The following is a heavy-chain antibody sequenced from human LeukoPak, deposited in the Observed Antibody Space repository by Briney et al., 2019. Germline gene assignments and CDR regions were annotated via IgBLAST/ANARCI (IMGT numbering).Heavy chain of an antibody. CDR1: GFSPTSNREA. V-gene: IGHV2-5*02. J-gene: IGHJ5*02. CDR3: AHSLYDYVSGWFDP. CDR2: IYWDDDK. D-gene: IGHD3-16*01. Sequence: SGPSLVKPTQTLTLTCAFSGFSPTSNREAVGWIRQPPAKALEWLSMIYWDDDKRYTPSLKNRLTITGDTSRNQVVLTVTDMDPVDTATYYCAHSLYDYVSGWFDPWGQGTLVTVSS.